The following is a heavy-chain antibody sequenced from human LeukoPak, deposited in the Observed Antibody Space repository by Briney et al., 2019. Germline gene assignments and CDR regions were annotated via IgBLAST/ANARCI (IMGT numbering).Heavy chain of an antibody. CDR1: GFTFSSYG. CDR2: IKRDGSEK. J-gene: IGHJ6*02. Sequence: GGSLRLSCAASGFTFSSYGMSWVRQAPGKGLEWVAHIKRDGSEKYYVDAVKGRVTISRDNAKNSLYLQMNSLRAEDTAVYYCARGPYFGGDYYYGMDVWGQGTTVTVSS. V-gene: IGHV3-7*01. D-gene: IGHD3-9*01. CDR3: ARGPYFGGDYYYGMDV.